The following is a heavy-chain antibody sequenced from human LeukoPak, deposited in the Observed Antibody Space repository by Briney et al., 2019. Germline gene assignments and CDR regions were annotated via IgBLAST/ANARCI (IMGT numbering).Heavy chain of an antibody. CDR1: GFTFSSYA. D-gene: IGHD6-19*01. CDR3: ARDSLPYSSGWYDY. V-gene: IGHV3-64*01. J-gene: IGHJ4*02. CDR2: ISSNGGST. Sequence: GGSLRLSCAASGFTFSSYAMHWVRQAPGKGLEYVSAISSNGGSTYYANSVKGRFTISRDNSKNTLYLQMGSLRAEDMAVYYCARDSLPYSSGWYDYWGQGTLVTVSS.